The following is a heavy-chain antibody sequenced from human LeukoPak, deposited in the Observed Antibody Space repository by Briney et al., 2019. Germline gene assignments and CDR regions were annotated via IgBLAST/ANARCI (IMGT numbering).Heavy chain of an antibody. V-gene: IGHV1-24*01. J-gene: IGHJ4*02. Sequence: ASVKVSCKVSGYTLTELSMHWVRQAPGKGLEWMGGFDPEDGETIYAQKFQGRVTMTEDTSTDTAYMELSSLRSEDTAVYYCATAHNYDFWSGYFAFDYWGQGTLVTVSS. D-gene: IGHD3-3*01. CDR3: ATAHNYDFWSGYFAFDY. CDR1: GYTLTELS. CDR2: FDPEDGET.